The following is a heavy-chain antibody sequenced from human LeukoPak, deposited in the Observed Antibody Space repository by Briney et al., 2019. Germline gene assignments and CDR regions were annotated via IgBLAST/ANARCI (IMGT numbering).Heavy chain of an antibody. CDR3: AREGPHSGYDYYFDY. Sequence: ASVKVSCKASGYTFTSYGISWVRQAPGQGREWMGWISAYNGNTNYAQKLQGRVTMTTDTSTSTAYMELRSLRSDDTAVYYCAREGPHSGYDYYFDYWGRGTLVTVSS. CDR1: GYTFTSYG. J-gene: IGHJ4*02. CDR2: ISAYNGNT. V-gene: IGHV1-18*01. D-gene: IGHD5-12*01.